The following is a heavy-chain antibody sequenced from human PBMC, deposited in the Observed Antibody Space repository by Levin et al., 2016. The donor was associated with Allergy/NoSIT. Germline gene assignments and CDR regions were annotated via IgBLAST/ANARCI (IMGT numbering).Heavy chain of an antibody. D-gene: IGHD2-21*01. J-gene: IGHJ4*02. CDR1: GYTFTSYD. CDR2: MNPNSGNT. V-gene: IGHV1-8*01. Sequence: ASVKVSCKASGYTFTSYDINWVRQAAGQGLEWMGWMNPNSGNTGYAQKFQGRVTMTRSTSISTAYMELSSLRSEDTAVYYCARIGEMHLTYYFDYWGQGTLVTVSS. CDR3: ARIGEMHLTYYFDY.